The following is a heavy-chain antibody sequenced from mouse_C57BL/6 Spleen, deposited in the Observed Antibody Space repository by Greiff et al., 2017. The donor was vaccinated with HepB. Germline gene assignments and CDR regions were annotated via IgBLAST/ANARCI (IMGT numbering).Heavy chain of an antibody. CDR2: ISSGSSTI. V-gene: IGHV5-17*01. D-gene: IGHD1-1*01. CDR3: ATVPYYYGSSYYFDY. J-gene: IGHJ2*01. Sequence: EVKLMESGGGLVKPGGSLKLSCAASGFTFSDYGMHWVRQAPEKGLEWVAYISSGSSTIYYADTVKGRFTISRDNAKNTLFLQMTSLRSEDTAMYYCATVPYYYGSSYYFDYWGQGTTLTVSS. CDR1: GFTFSDYG.